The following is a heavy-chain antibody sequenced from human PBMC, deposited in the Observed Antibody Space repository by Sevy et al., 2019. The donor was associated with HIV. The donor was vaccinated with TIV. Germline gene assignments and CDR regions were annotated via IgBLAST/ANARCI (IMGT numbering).Heavy chain of an antibody. V-gene: IGHV3-11*01. CDR2: ISSSGSTI. CDR3: ARRSSSSYFDY. D-gene: IGHD6-6*01. CDR1: GFTFSDYY. Sequence: GGSLRLSCAASGFTFSDYYMSWIRQAPGKGLEWVSYISSSGSTIYYADSVKGRITISRDNAKNSLYLQMNSLRAEDTAVYYCARRSSSSYFDYWGQGTLVTVSS. J-gene: IGHJ4*02.